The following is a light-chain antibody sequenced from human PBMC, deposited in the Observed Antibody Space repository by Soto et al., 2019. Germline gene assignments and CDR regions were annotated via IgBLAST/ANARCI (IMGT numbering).Light chain of an antibody. CDR3: SSYTSSSTRVYV. CDR2: EVS. V-gene: IGLV2-14*01. CDR1: SSDVGGYNY. Sequence: QSVLTQSASVSGSPGQSITISCTGTSSDVGGYNYVSWYQQHPGKAPKLMIYEVSNRPSGVSNRFSGSKSGNTASLTISGLQAEDEADYYCSSYTSSSTRVYVFGTGTKLTVL. J-gene: IGLJ1*01.